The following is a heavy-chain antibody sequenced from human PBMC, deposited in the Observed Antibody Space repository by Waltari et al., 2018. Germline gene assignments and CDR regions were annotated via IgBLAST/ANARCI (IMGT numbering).Heavy chain of an antibody. Sequence: QVQLVQSGAEVKKPGASVKVSCKASGGTFSSHAIRWVRQAPGQGLEWMGRIIPIFGTANYTQKFQGRVTITADKSTSTAYMELSSLRSEDTAVYYCEGFRPGDAFDIWGQGTMVTVSS. D-gene: IGHD6-6*01. CDR2: IIPIFGTA. J-gene: IGHJ3*02. CDR3: EGFRPGDAFDI. CDR1: GGTFSSHA. V-gene: IGHV1-69*06.